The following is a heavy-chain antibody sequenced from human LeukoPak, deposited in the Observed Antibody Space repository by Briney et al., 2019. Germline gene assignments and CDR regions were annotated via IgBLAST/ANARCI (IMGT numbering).Heavy chain of an antibody. V-gene: IGHV3-48*01. D-gene: IGHD5/OR15-5a*01. CDR1: GFTFTSYS. CDR3: AVSFDY. Sequence: GGSLRLSCAASGFTFTSYSMNWVRQAPGKGLEWVSYISSSTSTIYYADPVKGRFTISRDNAKNSLYLQMNSLRAEDTAVYYCAVSFDYWGRGTLVTVSS. CDR2: ISSSTSTI. J-gene: IGHJ4*02.